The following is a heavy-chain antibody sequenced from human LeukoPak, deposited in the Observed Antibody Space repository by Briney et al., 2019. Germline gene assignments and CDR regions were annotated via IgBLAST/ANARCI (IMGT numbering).Heavy chain of an antibody. CDR2: IYSGGNT. CDR1: GFTLSSFE. D-gene: IGHD2-15*01. CDR3: ARRAGEYSHPYDY. J-gene: IGHJ4*02. Sequence: GGSLRLSCTVSGFTLSSFEMTWIRQAPGKGLEWVSFIYSGGNTHYSDSVKGRFTISRDNSKNTLYLQMNSLRAEDTAIYYCARRAGEYSHPYDYWGQGTLVTVSS. V-gene: IGHV3-53*01.